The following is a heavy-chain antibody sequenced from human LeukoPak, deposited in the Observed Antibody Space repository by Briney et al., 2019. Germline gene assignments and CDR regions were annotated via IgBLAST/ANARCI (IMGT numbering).Heavy chain of an antibody. J-gene: IGHJ4*02. Sequence: GGSLRLSCAASGFTFSSYAVHWVRQAPGKGLEYVSAISSNGGSTYYANSVKGRFTISRDNSKNTLYLQMGSLRAEDMAVYYCARDLYGGNSGGDYWGQGTLVTVSS. V-gene: IGHV3-64*01. CDR1: GFTFSSYA. D-gene: IGHD4-23*01. CDR3: ARDLYGGNSGGDY. CDR2: ISSNGGST.